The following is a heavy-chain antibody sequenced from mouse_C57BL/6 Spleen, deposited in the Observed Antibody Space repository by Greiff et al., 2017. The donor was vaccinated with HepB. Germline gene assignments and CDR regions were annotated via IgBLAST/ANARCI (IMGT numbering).Heavy chain of an antibody. CDR3: ARQGDYDWFAY. D-gene: IGHD2-4*01. CDR2: IDPSDSYT. CDR1: GYTFTSYW. V-gene: IGHV1-69*01. Sequence: QVQLQQPGAELVMPGASAKLSCKASGYTFTSYWMHWVKQRPGQGLEWIGEIDPSDSYTNYNQKFKGKSTLTVDKSSSTAYMQRSSLTSEDSAVYYCARQGDYDWFAYWGQGTLVTVSA. J-gene: IGHJ3*01.